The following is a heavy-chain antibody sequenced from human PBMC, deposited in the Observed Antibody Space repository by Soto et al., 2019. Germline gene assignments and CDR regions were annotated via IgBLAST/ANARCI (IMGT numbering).Heavy chain of an antibody. Sequence: ASVKVSCKASGYTFTNYGIHWVRQAPGQGLEWMGWISAYNGNTNYAQKLQGRVTMTTDTSTSTAYIELRSLRSDDTAVYYCARERDGSSWSSAEYLQHWGQGTLVTVSS. CDR1: GYTFTNYG. V-gene: IGHV1-18*01. CDR3: ARERDGSSWSSAEYLQH. J-gene: IGHJ1*01. CDR2: ISAYNGNT. D-gene: IGHD6-13*01.